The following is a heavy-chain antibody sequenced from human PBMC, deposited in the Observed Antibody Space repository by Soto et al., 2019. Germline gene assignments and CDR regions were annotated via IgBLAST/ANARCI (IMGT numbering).Heavy chain of an antibody. Sequence: QVQLQESGPGLVKPSETLSLTCTVSGGSISSYYWSWIRQPPGKGLEWIGYIYYSGSTNYNPSLKSRATISVDTAKNHFSLRLGSVTAADTAVYYCARRGGAGVLGHYGMDVWGQGTTVTVSS. CDR3: ARRGGAGVLGHYGMDV. J-gene: IGHJ6*02. CDR2: IYYSGST. D-gene: IGHD3-16*01. V-gene: IGHV4-59*08. CDR1: GGSISSYY.